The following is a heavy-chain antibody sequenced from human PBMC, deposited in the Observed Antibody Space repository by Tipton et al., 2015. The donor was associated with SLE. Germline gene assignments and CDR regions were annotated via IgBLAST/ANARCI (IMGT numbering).Heavy chain of an antibody. CDR2: IYYSGST. J-gene: IGHJ4*02. D-gene: IGHD3-16*01. V-gene: IGHV4-39*07. Sequence: TLSLTCSVSGVSITNSYWAWIRQPPGKGPEWIGTIYYSGSTYYYPSLKSRITISVDTSKNQFSLEVRSVTAADTAVYYCARAIGANYFNFWGQGILVTVSS. CDR1: GVSITNSY. CDR3: ARAIGANYFNF.